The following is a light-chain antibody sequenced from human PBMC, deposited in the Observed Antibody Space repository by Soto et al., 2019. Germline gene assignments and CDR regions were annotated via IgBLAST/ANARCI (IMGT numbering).Light chain of an antibody. CDR1: KSVNSN. Sequence: EIVMTQSPVTLSVSAGERATLSCRASKSVNSNLARYQQKPGQAPRLLIYDASTRATGIPARFSGSGSGTEFTLTISSLQSEDFAVYYCQQYNNWPPLTFGGGTKVEIK. CDR3: QQYNNWPPLT. J-gene: IGKJ4*01. V-gene: IGKV3-15*01. CDR2: DAS.